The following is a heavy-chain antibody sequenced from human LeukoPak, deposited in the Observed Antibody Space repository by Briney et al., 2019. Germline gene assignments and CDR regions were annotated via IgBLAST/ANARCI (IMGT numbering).Heavy chain of an antibody. D-gene: IGHD3-10*01. J-gene: IGHJ5*02. Sequence: ASETLSLTCTVSGGSISSSSYYWGWIRQPPGKGLEWIGEINHSGSTNYNPSLKSRVTISVDTSKNQFSLKLSSVTAADTAVYYCARKVLWFGESRQPSFDPWGQGTLVTVSS. CDR2: INHSGST. CDR3: ARKVLWFGESRQPSFDP. CDR1: GGSISSSSYY. V-gene: IGHV4-39*07.